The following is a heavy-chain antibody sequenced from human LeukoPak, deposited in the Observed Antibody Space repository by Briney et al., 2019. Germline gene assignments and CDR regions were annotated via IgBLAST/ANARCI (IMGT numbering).Heavy chain of an antibody. CDR2: INSDGSST. D-gene: IGHD5-24*01. CDR1: EFTFSSYW. CDR3: ASGGMTDGYINY. V-gene: IGHV3-74*01. J-gene: IGHJ4*02. Sequence: GGSLRLSCAASEFTFSSYWMHWVRQAPGKGLVWVSRINSDGSSTSYADSVKGRFTVSRDNAKNTLYLQMNSLRAEDTAVYYCASGGMTDGYINYWGQGTLVTVSS.